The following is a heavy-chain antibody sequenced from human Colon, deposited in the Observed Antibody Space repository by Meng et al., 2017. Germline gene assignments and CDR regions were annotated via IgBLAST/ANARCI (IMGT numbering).Heavy chain of an antibody. D-gene: IGHD3-10*02. CDR3: ARDWGDVRGGFDF. CDR1: GDSVSSNSAA. Sequence: QVQLQQSGPGLVKPSQTLSPTCAISGDSVSSNSAAWNWIRQSPSRGLEWLGRTYYRSKYYNDYALSVKSRITINPDTSKNQFSLQLNSVTPEDTVIYYCARDWGDVRGGFDFWGQGTLVTVSS. V-gene: IGHV6-1*01. J-gene: IGHJ4*02. CDR2: TYYRSKYYN.